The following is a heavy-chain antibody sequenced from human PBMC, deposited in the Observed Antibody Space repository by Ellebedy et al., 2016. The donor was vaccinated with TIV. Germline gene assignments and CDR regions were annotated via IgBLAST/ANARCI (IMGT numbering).Heavy chain of an antibody. D-gene: IGHD3-22*01. CDR3: ARGSYYRDSSGYQLIANWFDP. CDR1: GFTFSSYS. V-gene: IGHV3-21*01. Sequence: GESLKISCAASGFTFSSYSMNWVRQAPGKGLEWVSSISSTSSYISYADSVKGRFTISRDNAKNSLYLQMNSLRAEDTAVYYCARGSYYRDSSGYQLIANWFDPWGQGTLVTVSS. J-gene: IGHJ5*02. CDR2: ISSTSSYI.